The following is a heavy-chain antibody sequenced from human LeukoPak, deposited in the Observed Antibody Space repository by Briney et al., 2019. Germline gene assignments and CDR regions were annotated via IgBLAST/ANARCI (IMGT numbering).Heavy chain of an antibody. CDR3: AKDQSGIAAAAPRSTMKKERGSFDY. Sequence: GGSLRLSCAASGFTFSSYGMHWVRQAPGKGLEWVAVISYDGSNKYYADSVKGRFTISRDNSKNTLYLQMNSLRAEDTAVYYCAKDQSGIAAAAPRSTMKKERGSFDYWGQGTLVTVSS. V-gene: IGHV3-30*18. CDR1: GFTFSSYG. D-gene: IGHD6-13*01. CDR2: ISYDGSNK. J-gene: IGHJ4*02.